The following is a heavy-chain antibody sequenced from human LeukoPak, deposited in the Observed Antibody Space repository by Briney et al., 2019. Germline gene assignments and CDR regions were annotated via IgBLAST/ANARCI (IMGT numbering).Heavy chain of an antibody. V-gene: IGHV1-18*01. CDR2: TSAYNGNT. CDR1: GYTFTSYG. J-gene: IGHJ6*03. Sequence: ASVKVSCKASGYTFTSYGISWVRQAPGQGLEWMGWTSAYNGNTNYAQKLQGRVTMTIDTSTSTAYMELRSLRSDDTAVYYCASGHCSSTSCYLYYYMDVWGKGTTVTVSS. CDR3: ASGHCSSTSCYLYYYMDV. D-gene: IGHD2-2*03.